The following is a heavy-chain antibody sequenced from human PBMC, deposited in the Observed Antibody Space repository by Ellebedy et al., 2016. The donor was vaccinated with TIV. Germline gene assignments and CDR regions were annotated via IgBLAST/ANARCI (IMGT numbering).Heavy chain of an antibody. D-gene: IGHD2-15*01. CDR1: GFIFSKNW. V-gene: IGHV3-7*01. CDR2: IKQDGSEK. CDR3: ARGGGIADY. J-gene: IGHJ4*02. Sequence: GESLKISCAASGFIFSKNWMSWVRQAPGKGPEWVANIKQDGSEKYYVDSVKGRFTISSDNAKNLLYLQMNTLRPEDTAVYYCARGGGIADYWGQGTLVTVSS.